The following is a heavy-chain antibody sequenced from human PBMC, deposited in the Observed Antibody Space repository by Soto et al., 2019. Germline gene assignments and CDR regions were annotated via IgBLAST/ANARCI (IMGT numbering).Heavy chain of an antibody. CDR2: IIPIFGTA. D-gene: IGHD6-6*01. J-gene: IGHJ4*02. Sequence: RASVKVSCKASGGTFSSYAISWVRQAPGQGLEWMGGIIPIFGTANYAQKFQGRVTITADESTSTAYMELSSMRSEDTAVYYCARDSRSRGNFDYWGQGTLVTVCS. CDR1: GGTFSSYA. CDR3: ARDSRSRGNFDY. V-gene: IGHV1-69*13.